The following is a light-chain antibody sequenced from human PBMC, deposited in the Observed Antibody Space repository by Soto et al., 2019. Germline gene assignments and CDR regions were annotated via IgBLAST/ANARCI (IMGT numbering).Light chain of an antibody. J-gene: IGKJ4*01. Sequence: EIVLTQSPATLSLSPGERATLSCRATQSVSSYLAWYQQKPGQAPRLLIYDASNRATGIPARFRGSGSGTDFTLTISTLEPEDLAVYYCQQRSTPLTFGGGTKVEIK. V-gene: IGKV3-11*01. CDR1: QSVSSY. CDR2: DAS. CDR3: QQRSTPLT.